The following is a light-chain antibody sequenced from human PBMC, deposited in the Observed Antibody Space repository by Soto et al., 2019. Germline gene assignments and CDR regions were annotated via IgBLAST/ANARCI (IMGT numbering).Light chain of an antibody. Sequence: EIVMTQSPLTLSVSPGERATLSCRASQNININLAWYQQRPGQAPRVLIYGASSRASGIPARFSGSGSGTDFTLTLNRLEPDDFAFYYCQQYKDWPPLTFGGGTRVEIK. V-gene: IGKV3D-15*01. CDR3: QQYKDWPPLT. CDR1: QNININ. CDR2: GAS. J-gene: IGKJ4*01.